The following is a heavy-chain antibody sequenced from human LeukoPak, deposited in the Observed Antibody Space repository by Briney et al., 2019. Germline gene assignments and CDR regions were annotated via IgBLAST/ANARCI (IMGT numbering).Heavy chain of an antibody. CDR3: AIRHLYYYDSSGSDY. J-gene: IGHJ4*02. CDR1: GGSISSSRYY. CDR2: LYYSGNT. Sequence: PSETLSLTCTVSGGSISSSRYYGGWIRQPPGKGLEWIGSLYYSGNTYYNPSLKSRVTISVDTSKNQFSLKLSSVTAADTAVYYCAIRHLYYYDSSGSDYWGQGTLVTVSS. D-gene: IGHD3-22*01. V-gene: IGHV4-39*07.